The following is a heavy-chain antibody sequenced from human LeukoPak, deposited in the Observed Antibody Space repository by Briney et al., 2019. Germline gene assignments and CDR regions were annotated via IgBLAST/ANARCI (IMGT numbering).Heavy chain of an antibody. Sequence: PSETLSLTCTVSNGSISNYYWTWIRQPAGKGLEWIGRIYYTGSTNYNPSLKSRVIMSVDTSKNQFSLKLNSVTAADTALYYCASGHYCTSTSCAGRGAFDIWGQGTMVTVSS. D-gene: IGHD2-2*01. J-gene: IGHJ3*02. CDR1: NGSISNYY. CDR2: IYYTGST. V-gene: IGHV4-4*07. CDR3: ASGHYCTSTSCAGRGAFDI.